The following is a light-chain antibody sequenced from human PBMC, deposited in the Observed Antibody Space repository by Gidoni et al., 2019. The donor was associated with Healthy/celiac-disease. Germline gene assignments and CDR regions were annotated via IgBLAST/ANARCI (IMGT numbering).Light chain of an antibody. CDR2: AAS. V-gene: IGKV1-39*01. CDR3: QQSYSTVWT. Sequence: DIQMTQSPSSLSASVGDRVTITCRASQSISGYLNWYQQKPGKAPKLLIYAASSLQSGVPSRFSGSGSGTDFTLTISSLQPEDFATYYCQQSYSTVWTFGQGTKVEIK. CDR1: QSISGY. J-gene: IGKJ1*01.